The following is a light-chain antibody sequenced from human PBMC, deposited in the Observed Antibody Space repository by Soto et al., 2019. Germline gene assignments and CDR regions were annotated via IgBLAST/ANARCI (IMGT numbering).Light chain of an antibody. CDR3: QQRET. V-gene: IGKV3-11*01. Sequence: EIVLTQSPATLSLSPGERATLSCRASQSVSFYLAWYQQKPGQAPRLLIYDASNRATGIPARFSDSGSGTDFTLTISSIETEDFAVYYCQQRETFGQGTKVDIK. CDR1: QSVSFY. CDR2: DAS. J-gene: IGKJ1*01.